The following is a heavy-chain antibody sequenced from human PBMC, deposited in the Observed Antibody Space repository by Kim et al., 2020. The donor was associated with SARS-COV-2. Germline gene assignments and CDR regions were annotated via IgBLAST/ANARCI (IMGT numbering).Heavy chain of an antibody. CDR3: ARGGFGVVIPLDY. V-gene: IGHV4-34*01. Sequence: SSPSRKSRVTISVDTSKNQFSLKLSSVTAADTAVYYCARGGFGVVIPLDYWGQGTLVTVSS. J-gene: IGHJ4*02. D-gene: IGHD3-3*01.